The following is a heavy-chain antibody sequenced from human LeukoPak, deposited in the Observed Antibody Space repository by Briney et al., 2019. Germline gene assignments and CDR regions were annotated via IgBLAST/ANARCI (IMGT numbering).Heavy chain of an antibody. D-gene: IGHD6-6*01. V-gene: IGHV3-33*01. CDR3: ARVAAARRSEVYYFDY. J-gene: IGHJ4*02. CDR1: GFTFSSYG. CDR2: IWYDGSNK. Sequence: GRSLRLSCAASGFTFSSYGMHWVRQAPGKGLEWVAVIWYDGSNKYYADSVKGRFTISRDNSKNTLYLQMNSLRAEDTAVYYCARVAAARRSEVYYFDYWGQGTLVTVSS.